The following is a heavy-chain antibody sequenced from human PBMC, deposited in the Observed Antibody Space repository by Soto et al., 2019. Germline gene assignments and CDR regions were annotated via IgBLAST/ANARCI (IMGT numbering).Heavy chain of an antibody. CDR1: GCSISIYY. Sequence: PSETLSLTCTVSGCSISIYYWSWIRQPPGKGLEWIGYIYYSGSTNYNPSLKSRVTISVDTSKNQFSLKLSSVTAADTAVYYCARGNYDFWSGYSTYNWFDPWGQGTLVTVSS. CDR2: IYYSGST. CDR3: ARGNYDFWSGYSTYNWFDP. J-gene: IGHJ5*02. V-gene: IGHV4-59*01. D-gene: IGHD3-3*01.